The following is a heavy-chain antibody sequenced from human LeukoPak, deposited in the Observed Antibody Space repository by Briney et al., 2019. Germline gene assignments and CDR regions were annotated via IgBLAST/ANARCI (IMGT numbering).Heavy chain of an antibody. V-gene: IGHV1-69*04. D-gene: IGHD5-18*01. Sequence: SVKVSCKTSGGTFSSSAITWVRQAPGQGLEWMGRIIPVLNITTYAQKFQGRVTITADTSTSTVYMELSSLRSEETAVYYCAKDQGLTAPPPYGLDVWGQGTTVSVTS. CDR1: GGTFSSSA. CDR2: IIPVLNIT. CDR3: AKDQGLTAPPPYGLDV. J-gene: IGHJ6*02.